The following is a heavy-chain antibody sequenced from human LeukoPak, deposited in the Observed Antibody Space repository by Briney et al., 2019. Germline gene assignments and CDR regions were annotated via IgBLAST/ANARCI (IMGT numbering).Heavy chain of an antibody. V-gene: IGHV5-51*01. D-gene: IGHD2-2*01. CDR1: GYSFTSYW. J-gene: IGHJ4*02. CDR2: IYPGDSDT. CDR3: ARGPYCSSTSCYYYFDY. Sequence: GESLKISCKGSGYSFTSYWIGWVRQMPGKGLEWVGIIYPGDSDTRYSPSFQGQVTISADKSISTAYLQWSSLKASDTAMYYCARGPYCSSTSCYYYFDYWGQGTLVTVSS.